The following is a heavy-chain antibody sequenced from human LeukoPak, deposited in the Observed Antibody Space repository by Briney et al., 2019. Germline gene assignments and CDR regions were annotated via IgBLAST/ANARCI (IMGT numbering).Heavy chain of an antibody. Sequence: GGSLRLSCAASGFTFSSYWMTWVRQAPGKGLEWVANIKLDGSEKYYVDSVKGRFTISRDNAKNLLYLQMNNLRAEDTAVYYCARDCSSTSCYWTFDYWGQGTLVTVSS. D-gene: IGHD2-2*01. V-gene: IGHV3-7*01. J-gene: IGHJ4*02. CDR2: IKLDGSEK. CDR1: GFTFSSYW. CDR3: ARDCSSTSCYWTFDY.